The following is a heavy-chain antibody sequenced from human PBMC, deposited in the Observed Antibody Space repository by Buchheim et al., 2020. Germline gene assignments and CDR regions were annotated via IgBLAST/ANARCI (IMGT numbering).Heavy chain of an antibody. D-gene: IGHD4-23*01. CDR3: ATDYGGWFSI. CDR2: INSNSRYI. Sequence: EVQLVDSGGGLVKPGGSLRLSCAASGFTFSSYTVTWVRQAPGKGLEWVSSINSNSRYIYYADSLKGRFTISRDNAKNSLYLQMNSLRAEDTAVYYCATDYGGWFSIWGQGTL. V-gene: IGHV3-21*01. J-gene: IGHJ4*02. CDR1: GFTFSSYT.